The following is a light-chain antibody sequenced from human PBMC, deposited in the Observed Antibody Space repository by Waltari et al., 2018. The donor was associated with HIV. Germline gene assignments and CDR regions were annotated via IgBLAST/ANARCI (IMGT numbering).Light chain of an antibody. CDR3: QSYDSSLSAVV. V-gene: IGLV1-40*01. CDR1: SSNIGAGYD. CDR2: GNS. Sequence: SCTGSSSNIGAGYDVHWYQQLPGTAPKLLIYGNSNRPSGVPDRFSGSKSGTSASLAITGLQAEDEADYYCQSYDSSLSAVVFGGGTKLTVL. J-gene: IGLJ2*01.